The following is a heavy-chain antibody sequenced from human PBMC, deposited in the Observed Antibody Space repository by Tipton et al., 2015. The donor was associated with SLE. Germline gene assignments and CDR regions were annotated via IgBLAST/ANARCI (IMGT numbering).Heavy chain of an antibody. CDR1: GGRIRNSPYY. CDR3: ARRSVFLEWQPIDAFDI. V-gene: IGHV4-39*01. CDR2: IYYSGST. Sequence: TLSLTCHVAGGRIRNSPYYWGWIRQPPGKGLEWIGNIYYSGSTYYNPSLKSRVTISVDTSKNQFSLKLSSVTAADTAVYYCARRSVFLEWQPIDAFDIWGQGTMVIVSS. J-gene: IGHJ3*02. D-gene: IGHD3-3*01.